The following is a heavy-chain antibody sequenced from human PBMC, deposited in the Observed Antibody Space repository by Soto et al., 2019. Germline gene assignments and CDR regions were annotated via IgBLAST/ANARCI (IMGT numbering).Heavy chain of an antibody. CDR2: ISYDGSNK. CDR1: GFTFSSYA. D-gene: IGHD3-3*02. Sequence: QVQLVESGGGVVQPGRSLRLSCAASGFTFSSYAMHWVRQAPGKGLEWVAVISYDGSNKYYADSVKGRFTISRDNSKNTLYLQMNRLRAEDTAVYYCARDISSPRSPHYYYYGMDVWGQGTTVTVSS. V-gene: IGHV3-30-3*01. CDR3: ARDISSPRSPHYYYYGMDV. J-gene: IGHJ6*02.